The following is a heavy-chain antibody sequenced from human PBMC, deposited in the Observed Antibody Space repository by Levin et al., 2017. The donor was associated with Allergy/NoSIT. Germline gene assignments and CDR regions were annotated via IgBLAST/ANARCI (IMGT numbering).Heavy chain of an antibody. D-gene: IGHD3-10*01. CDR2: INSVGNI. CDR1: GFTVSNSY. V-gene: IGHV3-53*01. Sequence: AGESLKISCAASGFTVSNSYMSWVRQAPGKGLEWVSLINSVGNIYYADSVKGRFTISRDNSKNTLYLQMNSLRAEDTAVYYCARRSGTYHNGLDYWGQGTLVTVSS. J-gene: IGHJ4*02. CDR3: ARRSGTYHNGLDY.